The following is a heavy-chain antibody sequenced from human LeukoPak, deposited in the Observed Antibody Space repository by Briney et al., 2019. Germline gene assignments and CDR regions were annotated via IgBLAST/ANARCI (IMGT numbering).Heavy chain of an antibody. V-gene: IGHV1-18*01. Sequence: ASVKVSCKASGYTFTSYGISWVRQAPGQGLEWMEWISAYNGNTNYAQKLQGRVTMTTDTSTSTAYMELRSLRSDDTAVYYCARTYYYDSSGSWFDPWGQGTLVTVSS. J-gene: IGHJ5*02. CDR3: ARTYYYDSSGSWFDP. CDR2: ISAYNGNT. D-gene: IGHD3-22*01. CDR1: GYTFTSYG.